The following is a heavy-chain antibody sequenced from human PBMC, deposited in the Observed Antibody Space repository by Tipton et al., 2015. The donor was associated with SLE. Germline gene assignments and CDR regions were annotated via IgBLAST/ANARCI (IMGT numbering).Heavy chain of an antibody. Sequence: TLSLTCAVYGGSFSGYYWSWIRQPPGKGLEWIGEINHSGSTNYNPSLKSRVTISVDTSKNQFSLKLSSVTAADTAVYYCARDDYGSDYWGQGTLVTVSS. CDR3: ARDDYGSDY. CDR1: GGSFSGYY. V-gene: IGHV4-34*01. J-gene: IGHJ4*02. D-gene: IGHD4-17*01. CDR2: INHSGST.